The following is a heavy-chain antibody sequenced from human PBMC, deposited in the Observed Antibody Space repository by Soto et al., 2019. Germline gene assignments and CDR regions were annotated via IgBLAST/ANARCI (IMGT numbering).Heavy chain of an antibody. CDR2: IKEDGSDK. CDR3: ARGIDDNASFGMDV. CDR1: GGSFSAYY. D-gene: IGHD1-1*01. V-gene: IGHV3-7*01. Sequence: LSLTCAVYGGSFSAYYWSWVRQAPGRGLEWVANIKEDGSDKYYADSVKGRFTISRDNAKKSLYVQMNSLRVEDTAVYYCARGIDDNASFGMDVWGQGTTVTVSS. J-gene: IGHJ6*02.